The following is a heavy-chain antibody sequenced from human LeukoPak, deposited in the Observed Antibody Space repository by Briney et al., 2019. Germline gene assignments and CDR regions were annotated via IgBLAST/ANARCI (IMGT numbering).Heavy chain of an antibody. D-gene: IGHD6-19*01. CDR1: GFTFSSYA. J-gene: IGHJ4*02. CDR2: ITWNSGSR. Sequence: PPGRSLRLSCAASGFTFSSYAIHWVRQAPGKGLEWVSGITWNSGSRGYADSVQGRFTISRDNAKNSLYLQMNSLRAEDTAFYYCAKEISRSGWYYFDFWGQGTLVTVSS. V-gene: IGHV3-9*01. CDR3: AKEISRSGWYYFDF.